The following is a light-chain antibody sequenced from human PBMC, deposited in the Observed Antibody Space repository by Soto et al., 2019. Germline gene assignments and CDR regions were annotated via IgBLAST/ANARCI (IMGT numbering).Light chain of an antibody. CDR1: SVDVGAYDF. CDR3: SSYTSSSTLV. V-gene: IGLV2-11*01. J-gene: IGLJ2*01. Sequence: QSALTQPHSVSGSPGQSVTISCTGTSVDVGAYDFVSWYQQHPGKAPKLLIYVVSGRPSGVPHRFSGSKSGNAASLTISGLQAEDEADYYCSSYTSSSTLVFGGGTQLTVL. CDR2: VVS.